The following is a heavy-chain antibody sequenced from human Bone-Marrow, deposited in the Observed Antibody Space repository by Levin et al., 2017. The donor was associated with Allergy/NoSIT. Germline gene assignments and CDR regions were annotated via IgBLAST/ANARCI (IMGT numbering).Heavy chain of an antibody. Sequence: GGSLRLSCAASGFTLSPYAMHWVRQAPGKGLEWVAFIWYEGTDKDYADYAKGRFTISRDNSKNTLYLQMNNLRAEDTAIYYCARDRAFPLHAFDIWGQGTMVTVSS. V-gene: IGHV3-33*01. CDR3: ARDRAFPLHAFDI. D-gene: IGHD3-3*02. CDR2: IWYEGTDK. CDR1: GFTLSPYA. J-gene: IGHJ3*02.